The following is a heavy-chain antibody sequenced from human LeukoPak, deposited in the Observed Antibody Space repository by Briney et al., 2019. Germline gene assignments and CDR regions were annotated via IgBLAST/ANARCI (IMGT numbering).Heavy chain of an antibody. CDR3: AKYSSGSFYYYMDV. Sequence: TGGSLRLSCAASGFTSDDYGMSWVRQPPGKGLEWVSGINWNGGSTGYADSVKGRITISRDNAKNSMYLQMNSLTAEDTALCHCAKYSSGSFYYYMDVWGKGTTVTVSS. CDR1: GFTSDDYG. D-gene: IGHD6-19*01. J-gene: IGHJ6*03. V-gene: IGHV3-20*01. CDR2: INWNGGST.